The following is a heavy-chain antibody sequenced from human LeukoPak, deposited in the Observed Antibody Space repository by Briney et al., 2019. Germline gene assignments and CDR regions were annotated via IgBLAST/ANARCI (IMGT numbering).Heavy chain of an antibody. CDR1: GYDFTKYA. CDR2: IDAGNGRT. V-gene: IGHV1-3*03. D-gene: IGHD5-18*01. J-gene: IGHJ4*02. Sequence: GASVKVSCKASGYDFTKYAVQWVRQAPGQRLEWMGWIDAGNGRTKYSQDFQGRVTITRDTSTSTVYMELSSLRSEDTAVYYCARGPRNSYYFDYWRQGTLLTVSS. CDR3: ARGPRNSYYFDY.